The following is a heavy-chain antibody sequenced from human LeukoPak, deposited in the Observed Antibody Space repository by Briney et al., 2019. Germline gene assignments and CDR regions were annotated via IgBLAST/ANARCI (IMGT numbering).Heavy chain of an antibody. Sequence: PGGSLRLSCAASGFTFSSYAMSWVRQAPGKGLEWVSAISGSGGSTYYADSVKGRFTISRDNAKNSLYLQMNSLRAEDTAVYYCAREVLWIAVVSNYFDYWGQGTLVTVSS. CDR2: ISGSGGST. V-gene: IGHV3-23*01. CDR1: GFTFSSYA. CDR3: AREVLWIAVVSNYFDY. J-gene: IGHJ4*02. D-gene: IGHD6-19*01.